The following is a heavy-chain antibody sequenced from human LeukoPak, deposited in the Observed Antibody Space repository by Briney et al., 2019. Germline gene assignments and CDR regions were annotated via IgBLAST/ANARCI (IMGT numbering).Heavy chain of an antibody. CDR3: ARATTNWYSRGLGYFDY. D-gene: IGHD6-19*01. Sequence: SETLSLTCTVSGGSISSGSYYWSWIRQPAGKGLEWIGRIYTSGSTNYNPSLKSRVTISVDTSKNQFSLKLSSVTAADTAVYYCARATTNWYSRGLGYFDYWGQGTLVTVSS. J-gene: IGHJ4*02. CDR2: IYTSGST. CDR1: GGSISSGSYY. V-gene: IGHV4-61*02.